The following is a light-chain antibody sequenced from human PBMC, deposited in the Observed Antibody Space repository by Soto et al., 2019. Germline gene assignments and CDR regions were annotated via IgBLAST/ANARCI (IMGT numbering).Light chain of an antibody. Sequence: QSALTQPPSASGTPGQRVTISCSGSSSNIGRNTVNWYQQLPGTAPKLLIYSNNQRPSGVPDRFSGSKAGTPASLAISGLQSEDEAEYYCEAWNDSLNGSVFGTGPKPTV. V-gene: IGLV1-44*01. CDR3: EAWNDSLNGSV. J-gene: IGLJ1*01. CDR1: SSNIGRNT. CDR2: SNN.